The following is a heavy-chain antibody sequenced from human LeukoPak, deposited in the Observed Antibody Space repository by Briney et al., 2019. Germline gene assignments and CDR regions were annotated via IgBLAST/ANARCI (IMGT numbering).Heavy chain of an antibody. D-gene: IGHD4-11*01. CDR3: ASSPCPTNC. Sequence: GGSLRLSCAASGFTFSSYAMHWVRQAPGKGLEWVAVISYDGSSKYYADSVKGRFTISRDNSKNTLYLQMNSLRAEDTAVYYCASSPCPTNCWGQGTLVTVSS. V-gene: IGHV3-30*04. CDR1: GFTFSSYA. J-gene: IGHJ4*02. CDR2: ISYDGSSK.